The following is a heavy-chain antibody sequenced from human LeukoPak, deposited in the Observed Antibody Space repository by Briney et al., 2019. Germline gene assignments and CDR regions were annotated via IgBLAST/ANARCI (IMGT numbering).Heavy chain of an antibody. Sequence: SETLSLTCAVYGGSFSGYYWSWIRQPPGKGLEWIGEINHSGSTNYNPSLKSRVTISVDTSKNQFSLKLSSVTAADTAVYYRARGLGYCSGGSCYPAYYFDYWGQGTLVTVSS. J-gene: IGHJ4*02. CDR2: INHSGST. D-gene: IGHD2-15*01. CDR3: ARGLGYCSGGSCYPAYYFDY. V-gene: IGHV4-34*01. CDR1: GGSFSGYY.